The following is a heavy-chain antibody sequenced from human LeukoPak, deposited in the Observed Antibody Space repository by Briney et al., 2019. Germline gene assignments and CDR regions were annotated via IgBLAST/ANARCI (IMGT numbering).Heavy chain of an antibody. CDR2: INPNSGGT. CDR3: ARNAYYYGSGSYWFDP. CDR1: GYTFTGYY. Sequence: GASVKVSCKASGYTFTGYYMHWVRQAPGPRLEWMGWINPNSGGTNYAQKFQGRVTMTRDTSISTAYMELSRLRSDDTAVYYCARNAYYYGSGSYWFDPWGQGTLVTVSS. J-gene: IGHJ5*02. V-gene: IGHV1-2*02. D-gene: IGHD3-10*01.